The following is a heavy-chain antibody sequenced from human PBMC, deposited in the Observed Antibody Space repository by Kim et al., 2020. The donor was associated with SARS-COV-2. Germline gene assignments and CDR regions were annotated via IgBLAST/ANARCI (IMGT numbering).Heavy chain of an antibody. V-gene: IGHV3-74*01. CDR1: GFTFSRYW. J-gene: IGHJ6*02. CDR2: INGDGGTT. CDR3: ARDYHYGLDV. Sequence: GGSLRLSCAASGFTFSRYWMHWVRQVPGKGLVWVSQINGDGGTTGYADPVKGRFTISRDNAKNTLDLQMNSLRAEDTAVYYCARDYHYGLDVWGQGTTVTVSS.